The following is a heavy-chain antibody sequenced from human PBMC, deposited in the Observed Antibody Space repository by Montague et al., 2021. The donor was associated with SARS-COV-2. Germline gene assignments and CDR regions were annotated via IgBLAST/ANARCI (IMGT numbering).Heavy chain of an antibody. J-gene: IGHJ5*02. CDR2: VYYNGNT. V-gene: IGHV4-39*01. D-gene: IGHD3-10*01. CDR3: VRLGGSESHWFDR. Sequence: SETLSLTCTVSGGSLFSSGYYWGWIRQPPGKGLEWIGSVYYNGNTNYNPSLKSRVTISLDTSENQISLNLDSATAADTAVYYCVRLGGSESHWFDRWGQGTLVTVSS. CDR1: GGSLFSSGYY.